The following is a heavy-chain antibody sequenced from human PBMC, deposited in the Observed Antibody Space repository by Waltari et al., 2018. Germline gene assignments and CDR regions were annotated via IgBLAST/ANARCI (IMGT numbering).Heavy chain of an antibody. V-gene: IGHV1-18*01. CDR3: ARVRGAAAPGGWFDP. Sequence: QVQLVQSGAEVKKPGASVKVSCKASGYIFTNYPISWVRQAPGQGLEWMAWNSTYSGKKNYAQKLQGRITVTTDTSTNTAYRELRSLRADDSAVYYCARVRGAAAPGGWFDPWGQGTLVTVSS. J-gene: IGHJ5*02. CDR1: GYIFTNYP. CDR2: NSTYSGKK. D-gene: IGHD3-10*01.